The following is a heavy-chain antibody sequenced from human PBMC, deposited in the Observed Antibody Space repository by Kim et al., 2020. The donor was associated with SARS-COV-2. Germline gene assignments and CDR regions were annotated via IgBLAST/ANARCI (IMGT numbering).Heavy chain of an antibody. CDR2: IKEDGRDT. CDR1: GFAFGTSW. Sequence: GGSLRLSCVGSGFAFGTSWMNWVRQVPGKGLEWVANIKEDGRDTYYVDSVKGRFTISRDNAKSSVYLQMNSLRAEDTAVYYCARDPYSSRGYGDFYYWG. J-gene: IGHJ4*01. CDR3: ARDPYSSRGYGDFYY. V-gene: IGHV3-7*01. D-gene: IGHD2-2*01.